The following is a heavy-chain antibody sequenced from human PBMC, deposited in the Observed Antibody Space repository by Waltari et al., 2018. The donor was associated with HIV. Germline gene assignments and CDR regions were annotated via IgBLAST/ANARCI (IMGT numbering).Heavy chain of an antibody. CDR1: GLPFSIAW. Sequence: EVQLVESGVGLGQPGGALRLSRAVPGLPFSIAWMCWVRQAPGKGLEWVGRIKTKTDGGTVDYAAPVTGRFTISRDDSQSTLYLEINSLKTEDTAVYYCTTIQFYYVFEFWGQGTLVTVSS. V-gene: IGHV3-15*01. CDR2: IKTKTDGGTV. CDR3: TTIQFYYVFEF. D-gene: IGHD3-10*02. J-gene: IGHJ4*02.